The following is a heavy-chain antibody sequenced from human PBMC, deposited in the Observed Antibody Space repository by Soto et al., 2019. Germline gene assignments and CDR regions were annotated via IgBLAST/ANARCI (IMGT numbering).Heavy chain of an antibody. D-gene: IGHD6-13*01. CDR2: IYYSGST. CDR1: GGSISSCY. Sequence: QVQLQESGPGLMKPSETLSLTCAVSGGSISSCYWSWIRQPPGKGLEWIGYIYYSGSTNYNPSLKSRVTISVDTSKNQFSLKLSSVTAADTAVYYCARGVSAAAADNWFDPWGQGTLVTVSS. V-gene: IGHV4-59*01. J-gene: IGHJ5*02. CDR3: ARGVSAAAADNWFDP.